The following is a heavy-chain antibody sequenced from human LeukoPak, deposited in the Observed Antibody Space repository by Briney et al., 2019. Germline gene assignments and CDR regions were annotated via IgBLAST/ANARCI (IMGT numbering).Heavy chain of an antibody. V-gene: IGHV3-23*01. Sequence: PGGSLRLSCATSGFPFETNAMSWVRQAPGKGLEWVATIGNTETFYADSATGRFTISRDNSKNTVNLQMNRLRVEDTAIYYCAKDWIQFNRVFDCFDSWGQGTLVTVSS. CDR2: IGNTET. J-gene: IGHJ4*02. D-gene: IGHD5-18*01. CDR1: GFPFETNA. CDR3: AKDWIQFNRVFDCFDS.